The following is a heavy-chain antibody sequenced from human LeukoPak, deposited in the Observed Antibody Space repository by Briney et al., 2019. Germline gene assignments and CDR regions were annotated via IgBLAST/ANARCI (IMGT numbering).Heavy chain of an antibody. CDR3: ARVEGHYDILTGYQGKYYFDY. D-gene: IGHD3-9*01. CDR1: GGTFSSYA. CDR2: IIPIFGTA. J-gene: IGHJ4*02. V-gene: IGHV1-69*13. Sequence: GASVKVSCKASGGTFSSYAISWVQQAPGQGLEWMGGIIPIFGTANYAQKFQGRVTITADESTSTACMEPSSLRSEDTAVYYCARVEGHYDILTGYQGKYYFDYWGQGTLVTVSS.